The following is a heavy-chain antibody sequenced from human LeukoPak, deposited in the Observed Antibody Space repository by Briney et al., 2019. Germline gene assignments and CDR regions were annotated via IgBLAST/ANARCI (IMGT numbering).Heavy chain of an antibody. CDR1: GYTFTSYY. D-gene: IGHD2-2*01. V-gene: IGHV1-46*01. CDR2: INPSGGST. Sequence: ASVKVSCKASGYTFTSYYMHWVRQAHGQGLEWMGIINPSGGSTIYAQIFQGRVTMTRDTSTSTVYMELSRLRSEDTAVYYCARANCSSTSCAPDYWGQGMLVTVSS. J-gene: IGHJ4*02. CDR3: ARANCSSTSCAPDY.